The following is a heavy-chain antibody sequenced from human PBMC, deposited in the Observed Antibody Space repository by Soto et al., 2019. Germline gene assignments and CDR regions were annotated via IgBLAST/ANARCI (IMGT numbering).Heavy chain of an antibody. CDR2: INAGNGNT. CDR1: GYTFTSYA. J-gene: IGHJ6*02. CDR3: ARVARDIVVVVAATPWGGDGMDV. D-gene: IGHD2-15*01. V-gene: IGHV1-3*01. Sequence: QVQLVQSGAEVKKPGASVKVSCKASGYTFTSYAMHWVRQAPGQRLEWMGWINAGNGNTKYSQKFQGRVTITRDTSASTAYMELSRLRSEDTAVYYCARVARDIVVVVAATPWGGDGMDVWGQGTTVTVSS.